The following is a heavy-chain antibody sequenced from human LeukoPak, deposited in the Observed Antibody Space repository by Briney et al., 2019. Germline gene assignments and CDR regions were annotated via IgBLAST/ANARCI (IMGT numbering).Heavy chain of an antibody. V-gene: IGHV4-4*02. Sequence: SRTLSLTCGVSVGSIATTIYWSWVRHAPRKGLESIGEFSHNGPTNYNPSLRSRVSMFLDRATNQFSLSLTSVTAADSAVYYCTRENRPFCPFAYWGQGVLVTVSS. CDR1: VGSIATTIY. CDR3: TRENRPFCPFAY. D-gene: IGHD2/OR15-2a*01. CDR2: FSHNGPT. J-gene: IGHJ4*02.